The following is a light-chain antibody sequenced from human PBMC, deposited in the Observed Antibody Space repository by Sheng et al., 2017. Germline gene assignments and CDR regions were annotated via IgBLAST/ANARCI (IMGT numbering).Light chain of an antibody. V-gene: IGKV3-15*01. CDR2: GAS. CDR3: QQYNNWPPWT. J-gene: IGKJ1*01. Sequence: IVMTQSPAALSVSPGERATLSCRASQSVSINLAWYQQKPGQAPRLLIYGASTRPTGIPARFSGSGSGTEFTLTISSLQSEDFAVYYCQQYNNWPPWTFGQGTKVE. CDR1: QSVSIN.